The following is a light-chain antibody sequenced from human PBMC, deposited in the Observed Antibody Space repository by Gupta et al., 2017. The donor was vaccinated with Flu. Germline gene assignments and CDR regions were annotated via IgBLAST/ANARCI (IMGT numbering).Light chain of an antibody. CDR3: QVWDTNTV. V-gene: IGLV3-9*01. J-gene: IGLJ2*01. CDR1: NIGNKN. Sequence: CGADNIGNKNVHWYYQKPGQAPVLVIYNDRFRPSGISERFSGSNSGNTAALTITRVQVGDEGDYYCQVWDTNTVFGGGTRLTVL. CDR2: NDR.